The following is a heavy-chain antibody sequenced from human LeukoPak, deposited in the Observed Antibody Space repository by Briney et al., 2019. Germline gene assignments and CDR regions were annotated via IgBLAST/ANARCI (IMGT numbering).Heavy chain of an antibody. CDR2: IIPILGIA. D-gene: IGHD5-24*01. J-gene: IGHJ4*02. CDR1: GGTFSSYT. Sequence: SVKVSCKASGGTFSSYTISWVRQAPGQGLEWMGRIIPILGIANYAQKFQGRDTITADKSTSTAYMELSSLRSEDTAVYYCARGRDGYNFWYDYWGQGTLVTVSS. V-gene: IGHV1-69*02. CDR3: ARGRDGYNFWYDY.